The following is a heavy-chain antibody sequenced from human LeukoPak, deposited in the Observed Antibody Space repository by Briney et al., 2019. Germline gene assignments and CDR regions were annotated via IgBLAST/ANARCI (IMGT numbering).Heavy chain of an antibody. Sequence: ASVNVSCKASGYTFTDYYIHWVRQAPGHGLEWMGWINPNSAYTFYAQKFQGRVTLTRDTSISTVYMELTTLTSDDTALYYCAVAPGDYWGQGTLVSVSA. CDR1: GYTFTDYY. J-gene: IGHJ4*02. CDR3: AVAPGDY. V-gene: IGHV1-2*02. CDR2: INPNSAYT. D-gene: IGHD2-21*01.